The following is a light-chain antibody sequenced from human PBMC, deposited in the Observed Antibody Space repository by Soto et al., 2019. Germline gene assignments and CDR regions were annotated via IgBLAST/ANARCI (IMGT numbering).Light chain of an antibody. Sequence: DIQMTQSPSSLSASVGDRVTITCQASQDISNSLNWYQQKPGKAPKLLIYDASNLETGVPSRFSGSGSGTDFTFTTSSLQPEDIVTYYCQQYDSLPRTFGQGTKVDIK. CDR1: QDISNS. CDR2: DAS. V-gene: IGKV1-33*01. CDR3: QQYDSLPRT. J-gene: IGKJ2*01.